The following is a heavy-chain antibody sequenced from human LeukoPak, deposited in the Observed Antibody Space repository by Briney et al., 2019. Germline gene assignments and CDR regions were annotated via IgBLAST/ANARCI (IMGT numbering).Heavy chain of an antibody. CDR1: GGSVSSGSYY. Sequence: PSETLSLTCTVSGGSVSSGSYYWRWIRQPRGKGLEWIGYIYYSGSTNYNPSLKSRVTISVDTSKNQFSLKLSSVTAADTAVYYCARAKAVADYFDYWGQGTLVTVSS. CDR2: IYYSGST. D-gene: IGHD6-19*01. J-gene: IGHJ4*02. V-gene: IGHV4-61*01. CDR3: ARAKAVADYFDY.